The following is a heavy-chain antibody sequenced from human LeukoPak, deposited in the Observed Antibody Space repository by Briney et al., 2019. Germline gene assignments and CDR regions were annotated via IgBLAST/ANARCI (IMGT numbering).Heavy chain of an antibody. J-gene: IGHJ4*02. Sequence: SETLSLTCTVSGGSLSSSDYCWGWIRQPPGKGLESVGTIEYSGSTSYNPSLKSRVTISVDTSKNQFSLRLSSVTAADTAVYYCASLTKTGTTKGYFDSWGQGTLAIVSS. CDR3: ASLTKTGTTKGYFDS. CDR1: GGSLSSSDYC. D-gene: IGHD1-1*01. CDR2: IEYSGST. V-gene: IGHV4-39*01.